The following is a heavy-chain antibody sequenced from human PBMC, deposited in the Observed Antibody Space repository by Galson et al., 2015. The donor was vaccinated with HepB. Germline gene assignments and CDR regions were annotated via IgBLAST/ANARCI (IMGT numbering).Heavy chain of an antibody. V-gene: IGHV1-18*01. Sequence: SVKVSCKASGYTFTSYGISWVRQAPGQGLEWMGWISAYNGNTNYAQKLQGRVTMTTDTSTSTAYMELRSLRSDDTAVYYCARCPYYYDSSGYNHFDYWGQGTLVTVSS. CDR1: GYTFTSYG. CDR3: ARCPYYYDSSGYNHFDY. CDR2: ISAYNGNT. J-gene: IGHJ4*02. D-gene: IGHD3-22*01.